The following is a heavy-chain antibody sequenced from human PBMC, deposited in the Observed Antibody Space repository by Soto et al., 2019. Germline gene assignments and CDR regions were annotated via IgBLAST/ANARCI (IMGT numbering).Heavy chain of an antibody. Sequence: QVQLVQSGAEVKKPGASVKVSCKASGYTFTSYAMHWVRQAPGQRLEWMGWINAGNGNTTYSQKFQGRVTITRDTSASTAYVELSSLRSEDTAVYYCARGFRGGDADWLDPWGQGTLVTVSS. D-gene: IGHD2-21*02. CDR1: GYTFTSYA. J-gene: IGHJ5*02. V-gene: IGHV1-3*01. CDR3: ARGFRGGDADWLDP. CDR2: INAGNGNT.